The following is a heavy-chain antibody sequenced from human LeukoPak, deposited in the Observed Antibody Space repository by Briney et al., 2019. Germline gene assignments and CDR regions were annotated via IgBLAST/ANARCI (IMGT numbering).Heavy chain of an antibody. Sequence: ASVKVSCKASSYTFTSYGISWVRQAPGQGLEWMGWISAYNGNTNYAQKLQGRVTMTTDTSTSTAYMELRSLRSDDTAVYYCARGPLGGYDSSGYYFGHYWGQGTLVTVSS. CDR2: ISAYNGNT. CDR3: ARGPLGGYDSSGYYFGHY. D-gene: IGHD3-22*01. J-gene: IGHJ4*02. CDR1: SYTFTSYG. V-gene: IGHV1-18*01.